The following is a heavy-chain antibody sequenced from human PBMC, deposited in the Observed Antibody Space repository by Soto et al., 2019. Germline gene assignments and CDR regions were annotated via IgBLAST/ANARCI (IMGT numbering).Heavy chain of an antibody. Sequence: SVKVCCKASGGTFSSYAISWVRQAPGQGLEWMGGIIPIFGTANYAQRFQGRVTITADESTSTAYMELSSLRSEDTAVYYCARETDLEWLADIDYWGQGTLVTVSS. V-gene: IGHV1-69*13. CDR1: GGTFSSYA. CDR2: IIPIFGTA. CDR3: ARETDLEWLADIDY. D-gene: IGHD3-3*01. J-gene: IGHJ4*02.